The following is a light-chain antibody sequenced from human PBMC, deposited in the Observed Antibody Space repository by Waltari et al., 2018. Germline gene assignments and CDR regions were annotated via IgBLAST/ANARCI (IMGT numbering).Light chain of an antibody. CDR1: QDISGY. J-gene: IGKJ2*01. V-gene: IGKV1-33*01. CDR3: QRYDNLPTFF. Sequence: DIQMTQSPSSLSASVGDRVTITCQASQDISGYLNWYHQKPGKAPKLLISDVSTLETGVPSRFSGSASRTQFTLTISSLQPEDIGTYFCQRYDNLPTFFFGPGTTLEI. CDR2: DVS.